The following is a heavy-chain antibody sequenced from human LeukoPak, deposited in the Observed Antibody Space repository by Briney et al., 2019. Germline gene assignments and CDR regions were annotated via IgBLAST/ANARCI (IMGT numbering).Heavy chain of an antibody. CDR1: GFTFSSYW. Sequence: GSLRLSCAASGFTFSSYWMHWVRQAPGKGLVWVSRINSDGSSTSYADSVKGRFTISRDNAKNSLYLQMNSLRAEDTAVYYCARGRREQWLVEFAAGGAPGRYYGMDVWGQGTTVTVSS. D-gene: IGHD6-19*01. CDR3: ARGRREQWLVEFAAGGAPGRYYGMDV. V-gene: IGHV3-74*01. CDR2: INSDGSST. J-gene: IGHJ6*02.